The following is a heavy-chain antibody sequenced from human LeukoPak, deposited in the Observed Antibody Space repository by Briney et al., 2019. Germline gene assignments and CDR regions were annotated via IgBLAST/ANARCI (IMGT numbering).Heavy chain of an antibody. V-gene: IGHV1-46*01. D-gene: IGHD4-17*01. Sequence: ASVKVSCKASGYTFTSYYMHWVRQAPGQGLEWMGIINPSGGSTSYAQKFQGRVTMTRYMSTSTVYMELSSLRSEDTAVYYCARSHAGGDYPGYYYYMDVWGKGTTVTVSS. CDR3: ARSHAGGDYPGYYYYMDV. J-gene: IGHJ6*03. CDR1: GYTFTSYY. CDR2: INPSGGST.